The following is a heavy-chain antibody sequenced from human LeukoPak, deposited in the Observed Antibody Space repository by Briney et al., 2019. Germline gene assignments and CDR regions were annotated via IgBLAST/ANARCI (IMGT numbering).Heavy chain of an antibody. V-gene: IGHV4-59*02. J-gene: IGHJ4*02. CDR2: IYYTGST. D-gene: IGHD3-22*01. CDR3: AREYHYYDTRGYYYFDY. CDR1: GGSVSGYY. Sequence: SETLSLTCTVSGGSVSGYYWFWIRQPPGKGLEYIGYIYYTGSTNYNPSLKSRVTISVDTSKNQFSLKLSSVTAADTAVYYCAREYHYYDTRGYYYFDYWGQGTLVTVSS.